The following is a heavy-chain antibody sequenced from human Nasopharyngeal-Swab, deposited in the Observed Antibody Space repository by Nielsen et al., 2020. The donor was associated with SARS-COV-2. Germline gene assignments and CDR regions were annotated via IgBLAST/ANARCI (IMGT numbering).Heavy chain of an antibody. CDR3: ARDPSSGWYFTELY. J-gene: IGHJ4*02. CDR2: ISYDGSNK. Sequence: GESLKISCAASGFTFSSYGMHWVRQAPGKGLEWVAVISYDGSNKYYADSVKGRFTISRDNSKNTLYLQMNSLRAEDTAVYYCARDPSSGWYFTELYWGQGTLVTASS. V-gene: IGHV3-30*03. CDR1: GFTFSSYG. D-gene: IGHD6-19*01.